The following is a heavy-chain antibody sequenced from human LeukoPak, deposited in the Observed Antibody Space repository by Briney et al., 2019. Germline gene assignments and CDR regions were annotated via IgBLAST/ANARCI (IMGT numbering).Heavy chain of an antibody. CDR2: INHSGST. CDR3: ARVRVSYDFWSGYYTDAFDI. V-gene: IGHV4-34*01. CDR1: GGSFSGYY. J-gene: IGHJ3*02. D-gene: IGHD3-3*01. Sequence: SETLSLTCAVYGGSFSGYYWSWIRQPPGKGLEWIGEINHSGSTNYNPSLKSRVTISVDTSKNQFSLKLSSVTVADTAVYYCARVRVSYDFWSGYYTDAFDIWGQGTMVTVSS.